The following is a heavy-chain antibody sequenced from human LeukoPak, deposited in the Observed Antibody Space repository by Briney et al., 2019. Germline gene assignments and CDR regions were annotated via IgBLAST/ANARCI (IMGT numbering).Heavy chain of an antibody. CDR1: GGSISSSTYY. CDR3: ARHDHSDFGDPNWFDP. Sequence: SETLSLTCTVSGGSISSSTYYWGWIRQPPGKGLEWNGSIDYSGSTHYNPSLRSRVTISVDTSKNQFSLKVNSVTAADTAVYYCARHDHSDFGDPNWFDPWGQGTLFTVSS. J-gene: IGHJ5*02. D-gene: IGHD4-17*01. V-gene: IGHV4-39*01. CDR2: IDYSGST.